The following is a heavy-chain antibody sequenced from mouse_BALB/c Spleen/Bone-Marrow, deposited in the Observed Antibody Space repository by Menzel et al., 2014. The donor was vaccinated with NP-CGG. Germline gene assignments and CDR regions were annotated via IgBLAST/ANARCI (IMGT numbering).Heavy chain of an antibody. V-gene: IGHV5-6*01. CDR1: GFTFSSYG. J-gene: IGHJ2*01. Sequence: EVKLMESGGDLVKPGGSLKLSCAASGFTFSSYGMSWVRQTPDKRLEWVATISSGGSYTYYPDSVKGRFTISRDNAKNTLYLQMSSLKSEETAMYYCARDGLDYWGQGTTLTVSS. CDR3: ARDGLDY. D-gene: IGHD2-3*01. CDR2: ISSGGSYT.